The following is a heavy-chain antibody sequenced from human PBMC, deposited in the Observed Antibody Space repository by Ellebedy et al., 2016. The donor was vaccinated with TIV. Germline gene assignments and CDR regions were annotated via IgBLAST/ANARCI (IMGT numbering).Heavy chain of an antibody. J-gene: IGHJ5*02. D-gene: IGHD4-17*01. V-gene: IGHV3-30*03. CDR3: SRGGYGDYVEGEFDP. Sequence: GGSLRLXCAASGFSFSSTSMHWVRQAPGKGLEWVAVILYDGQNKYYADSVKGRFTISRDNSKNTLYLQMNSLKTEDTAMYYCSRGGYGDYVEGEFDPWGQGTLVTVSS. CDR1: GFSFSSTS. CDR2: ILYDGQNK.